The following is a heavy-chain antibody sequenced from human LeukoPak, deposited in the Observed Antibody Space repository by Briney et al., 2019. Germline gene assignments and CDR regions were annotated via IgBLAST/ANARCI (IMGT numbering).Heavy chain of an antibody. CDR3: ARRVLTARPRMDV. CDR2: INHSGST. D-gene: IGHD6-6*01. CDR1: GGSFSGYY. V-gene: IGHV4-34*01. J-gene: IGHJ6*03. Sequence: SETLSLTCAVYGGSFSGYYWSWIRQPPGKGLEWIGEINHSGSTNYNPSLKSRVTISVDTSKNQFSLKLSSVTAADTAVYYCARRVLTARPRMDVWGKGTTVTVSS.